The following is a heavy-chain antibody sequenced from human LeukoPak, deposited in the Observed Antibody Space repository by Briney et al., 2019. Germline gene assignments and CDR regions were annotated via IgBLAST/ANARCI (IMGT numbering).Heavy chain of an antibody. CDR3: TRNPLSGSSQNYYYMDV. CDR1: GFTFGDYG. CDR2: IRSKAFGATT. V-gene: IGHV3-49*04. J-gene: IGHJ6*03. D-gene: IGHD6-13*01. Sequence: GGSLRLSCTASGFTFGDYGMSWVRQAPGKGLECGGFIRSKAFGATTEYAASVKGRFTMSRDDSESIDYLQMTSLKAEDTAMYYCTRNPLSGSSQNYYYMDVWGKGTTVTVSS.